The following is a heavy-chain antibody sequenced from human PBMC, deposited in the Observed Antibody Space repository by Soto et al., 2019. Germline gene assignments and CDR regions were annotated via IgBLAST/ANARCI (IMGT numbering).Heavy chain of an antibody. CDR1: GFTFSSYG. CDR2: IWYDGSNK. V-gene: IGHV3-33*01. J-gene: IGHJ4*02. Sequence: QVQLVESGGGVVQPGRSLRLSCAASGFTFSSYGMHWVRQAPGKGLEGVAVIWYDGSNKYYADSVKGRFTISRDNSKNTLYLQMNRLRAEDTAVYYCARGSPRNTDFDYWGQGTLVTVSS. D-gene: IGHD1-1*01. CDR3: ARGSPRNTDFDY.